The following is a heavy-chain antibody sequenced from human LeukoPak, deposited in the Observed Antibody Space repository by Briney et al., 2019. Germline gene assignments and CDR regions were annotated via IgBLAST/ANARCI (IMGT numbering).Heavy chain of an antibody. CDR1: GFVFSSNW. D-gene: IGHD3-22*01. CDR3: ARDSDNSGYFDY. J-gene: IGHJ4*02. Sequence: GGPLRLSCAASGFVFSSNWMTWVRQAPGKGLEWVSYISSSGNTIYYTDSVKGRFTISRDNAKNSLYLQMNSLRAEDTAIYYCARDSDNSGYFDYWGQGTLVTVSS. CDR2: ISSSGNTI. V-gene: IGHV3-48*03.